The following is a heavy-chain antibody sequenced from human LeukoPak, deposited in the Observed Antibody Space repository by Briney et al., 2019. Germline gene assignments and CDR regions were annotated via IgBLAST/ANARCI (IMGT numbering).Heavy chain of an antibody. V-gene: IGHV4-59*01. CDR2: IYYSGST. Sequence: TSSETLSLTCTVSGGTISSYYWSWIRQPPGKGLEWIGYIYYSGSTNYNPSLKSLVTISVDTSKNQFSLKLSSVSAADTAVYYCARGELDYYDSCGYYGTVDIWGQGTMVTVSS. CDR3: ARGELDYYDSCGYYGTVDI. D-gene: IGHD3-22*01. J-gene: IGHJ3*02. CDR1: GGTISSYY.